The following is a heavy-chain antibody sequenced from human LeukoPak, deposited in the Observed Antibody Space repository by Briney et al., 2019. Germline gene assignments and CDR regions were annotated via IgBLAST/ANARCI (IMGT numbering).Heavy chain of an antibody. J-gene: IGHJ4*02. D-gene: IGHD6-19*01. Sequence: PGGSLRLSCAASGFTFSSYAMSWVRQAPGKGLEWVSGISGSGGSTYYADSVKGRFTISRDNSKNTLYLQMNSLRAEDTAVYYCAKDPTSGYSSGWYFDYWGQGTLVTVSS. CDR3: AKDPTSGYSSGWYFDY. CDR1: GFTFSSYA. V-gene: IGHV3-23*01. CDR2: ISGSGGST.